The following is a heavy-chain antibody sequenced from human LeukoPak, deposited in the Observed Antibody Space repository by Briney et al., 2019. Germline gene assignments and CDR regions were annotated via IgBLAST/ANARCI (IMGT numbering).Heavy chain of an antibody. V-gene: IGHV3-53*01. Sequence: GGSLRLSCAASGFTVSSNYMNWVRQAPGKGLEWVSVIYSGGSTFYAGSVEGRFTISRDNSNNTLYLQMNSLRAEDTAVYYCARERTGYYGMDVWGQGTTVTVSS. D-gene: IGHD1-14*01. J-gene: IGHJ6*02. CDR3: ARERTGYYGMDV. CDR1: GFTVSSNY. CDR2: IYSGGST.